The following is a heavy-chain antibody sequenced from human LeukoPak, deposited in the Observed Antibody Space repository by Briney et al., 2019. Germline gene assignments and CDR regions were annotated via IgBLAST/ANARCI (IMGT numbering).Heavy chain of an antibody. CDR1: GGTFSSYA. CDR3: ARSITITWEGFSFFDY. V-gene: IGHV1-69*13. D-gene: IGHD3-16*01. Sequence: ASVKVSCKASGGTFSSYAISWVRQAPGQGLEWMGGIIPIFGTANYAQKFQGRVTITADESTSTAYMELSSLRSEDTAVYYCARSITITWEGFSFFDYWGQGTLVTVSS. CDR2: IIPIFGTA. J-gene: IGHJ4*02.